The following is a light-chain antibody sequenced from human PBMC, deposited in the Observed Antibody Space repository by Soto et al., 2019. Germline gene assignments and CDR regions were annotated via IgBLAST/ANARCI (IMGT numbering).Light chain of an antibody. Sequence: DIVMTQSPLSLPVTPGEPASISCRSSQSLLYSNGFNCVDWYLQKPGQSPQLLIYMGSYRASGVPDRFSGSGSGTDFTLEISRVEAEDVGVYYCMQSLQTPWTFGQGTKVEIK. CDR2: MGS. V-gene: IGKV2-28*01. CDR1: QSLLYSNGFNC. CDR3: MQSLQTPWT. J-gene: IGKJ1*01.